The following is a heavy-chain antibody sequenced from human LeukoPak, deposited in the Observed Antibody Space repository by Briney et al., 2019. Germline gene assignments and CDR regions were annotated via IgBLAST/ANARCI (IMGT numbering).Heavy chain of an antibody. D-gene: IGHD3-16*02. CDR1: GGTFSSYA. CDR2: IIPIFGTA. Sequence: SVKVSCKASGGTFSSYAISWVRQAPGQGLEWMGGIIPIFGTANYAHKFQGRVTITTDESTSTAYMELSSLRSEDTAVYYCARAGPDYVWGSYREAFDYWGQGTLVTVSS. V-gene: IGHV1-69*05. CDR3: ARAGPDYVWGSYREAFDY. J-gene: IGHJ4*02.